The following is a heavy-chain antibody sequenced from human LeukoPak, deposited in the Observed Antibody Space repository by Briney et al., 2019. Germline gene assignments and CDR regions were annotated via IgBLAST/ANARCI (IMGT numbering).Heavy chain of an antibody. CDR3: ARESGYSYGLAGFFDY. J-gene: IGHJ4*02. V-gene: IGHV3-53*01. D-gene: IGHD5-18*01. CDR2: IYSDGRI. CDR1: GFTVSSNY. Sequence: PGGSLRLSCAASGFTVSSNYMSWVRQAPGKGLGWVSVIYSDGRIHYADSVKGRFTISRDDSKNTLYLQMNSLRAEDTAVYYCARESGYSYGLAGFFDYWGQGTLVTVSS.